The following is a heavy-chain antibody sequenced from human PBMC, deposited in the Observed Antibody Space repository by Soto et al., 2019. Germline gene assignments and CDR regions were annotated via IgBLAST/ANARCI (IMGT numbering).Heavy chain of an antibody. V-gene: IGHV3-23*01. CDR3: AKEVSLGSTVDLGY. D-gene: IGHD7-27*01. J-gene: IGHJ4*02. Sequence: EVQLLESGGDLVQPGGSLRLSRAASGFTFSIFAMSWVRQSPGKGLEWVSTISGSGGSTYYADAVKGRFTISRDNSMDTLYLQMKSLRVEDTAIYYCAKEVSLGSTVDLGYWGQGTLVTVSS. CDR2: ISGSGGST. CDR1: GFTFSIFA.